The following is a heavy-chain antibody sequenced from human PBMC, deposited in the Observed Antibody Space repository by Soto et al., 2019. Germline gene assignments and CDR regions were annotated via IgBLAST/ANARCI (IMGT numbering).Heavy chain of an antibody. D-gene: IGHD6-13*01. V-gene: IGHV3-23*01. J-gene: IGHJ3*02. CDR3: AKIGYSAFDI. Sequence: EVQLLESGGGLVQPGGSLRLSCAASGFTFSSYAMSWVRQAPGKGLEWVSAISGSGGSTYYADSVKGRFTISRDNSKNTRELQMNSLRAEDTAVEYCAKIGYSAFDIWGQGTMVTVSS. CDR1: GFTFSSYA. CDR2: ISGSGGST.